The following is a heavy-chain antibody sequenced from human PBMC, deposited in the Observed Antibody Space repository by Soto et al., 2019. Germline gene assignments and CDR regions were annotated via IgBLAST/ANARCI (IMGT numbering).Heavy chain of an antibody. D-gene: IGHD6-13*01. J-gene: IGHJ6*02. CDR2: IRSKANSYAT. CDR3: TSTISIAAAGPLYYYYGMDV. Sequence: GESLKISCAASGFTFSGSAMHWVRQASGKGLEWVGRIRSKANSYATAYAASVKGRFTISRDDSKNTAYLQMNSLKTEDTAVYYCTSTISIAAAGPLYYYYGMDVWGQGTTVTVSS. V-gene: IGHV3-73*01. CDR1: GFTFSGSA.